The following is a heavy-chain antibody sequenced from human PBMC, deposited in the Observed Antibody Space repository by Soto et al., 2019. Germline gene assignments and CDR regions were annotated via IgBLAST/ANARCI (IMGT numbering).Heavy chain of an antibody. CDR2: IIPIFGTA. J-gene: IGHJ6*02. CDR1: GGTFSSYA. Sequence: ASVKVSCKASGGTFSSYAISWVRQAPGQGLEWMGGIIPIFGTANYAQKFQGRVTITADESTSTAYMELSSPRSEDTAVYYCARGNEYDSSGYYSVGYYYYGMDVWGQGTTVTVSS. D-gene: IGHD3-22*01. CDR3: ARGNEYDSSGYYSVGYYYYGMDV. V-gene: IGHV1-69*13.